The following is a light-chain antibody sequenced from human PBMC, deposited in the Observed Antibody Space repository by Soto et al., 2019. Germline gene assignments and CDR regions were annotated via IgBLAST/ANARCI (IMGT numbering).Light chain of an antibody. CDR1: QSISGW. CDR3: QQYSSYSS. CDR2: DAS. Sequence: DIQMTQSPFTLSASVGDRVTITCRASQSISGWLAWYQQKPGRAPNLLISDASSLESGVPSRFSGSGSGTVFTLTISGLQPDDFATYYCQQYSSYSSFGQGTKLEIK. J-gene: IGKJ2*01. V-gene: IGKV1-5*01.